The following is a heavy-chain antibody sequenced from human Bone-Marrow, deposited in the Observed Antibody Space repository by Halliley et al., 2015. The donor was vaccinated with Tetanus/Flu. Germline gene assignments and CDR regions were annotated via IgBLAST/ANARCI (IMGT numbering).Heavy chain of an antibody. V-gene: IGHV1-18*04. CDR2: ISGHNGNT. CDR3: ARDFQGDYSDF. J-gene: IGHJ4*02. Sequence: QLVQSGAEVKKPGASVKVTCKASGYPFSTYGISWVRQAPGHGLEWLRWISGHNGNTKNAQKFQDRVTMTTDTSTTTAYMELRSLRSDDTAVYYCARDFQGDYSDFWGQGTRVTVSS. CDR1: GYPFSTYG.